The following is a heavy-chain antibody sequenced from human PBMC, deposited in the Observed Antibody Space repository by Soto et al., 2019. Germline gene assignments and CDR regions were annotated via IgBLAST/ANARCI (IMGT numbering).Heavy chain of an antibody. V-gene: IGHV1-8*01. D-gene: IGHD3-16*02. J-gene: IGHJ3*02. Sequence: ASVKVSCKASGYTFTSYDINWVRQATGQGLEWMGWMNPNSGNTGYAQKFQGRVTMTRNTSISTAYMELSSLRSEDTAVYYCARRLDYDYIWGSYRLDAFDIWGQGTMVTVSS. CDR2: MNPNSGNT. CDR1: GYTFTSYD. CDR3: ARRLDYDYIWGSYRLDAFDI.